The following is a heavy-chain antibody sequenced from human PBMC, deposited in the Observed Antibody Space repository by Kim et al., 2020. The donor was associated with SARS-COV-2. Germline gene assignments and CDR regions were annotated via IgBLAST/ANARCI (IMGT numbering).Heavy chain of an antibody. CDR2: ISSSGSTI. V-gene: IGHV3-48*03. Sequence: GGSLRLSCAASGFTFSSYEMNWVRQAPGKGLEWVSYISSSGSTIYYADSVKGRFTISRDNAKNSLYLQMNSLRAEDTAVYYCARESVYGSGSYYIVGNFYYYDYGMDVWGQGTTVTVSS. CDR1: GFTFSSYE. D-gene: IGHD3-10*01. CDR3: ARESVYGSGSYYIVGNFYYYDYGMDV. J-gene: IGHJ6*02.